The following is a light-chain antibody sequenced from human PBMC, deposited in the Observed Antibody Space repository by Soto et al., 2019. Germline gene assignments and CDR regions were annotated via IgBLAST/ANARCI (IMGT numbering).Light chain of an antibody. CDR1: HSAASA. Sequence: ETVMTQSPATLSVSPGERATLSCRASHSAASAVAWYQQKPGQAPRLLIYDASTRATGIPARFSGSGSATEFTLTISSLQSEDFAVYSCQQYRDWPLTFGGGTKVDIK. J-gene: IGKJ4*01. V-gene: IGKV3-15*01. CDR2: DAS. CDR3: QQYRDWPLT.